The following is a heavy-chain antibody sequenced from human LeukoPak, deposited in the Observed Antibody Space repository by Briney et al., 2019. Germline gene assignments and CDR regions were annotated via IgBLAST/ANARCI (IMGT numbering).Heavy chain of an antibody. J-gene: IGHJ4*02. CDR1: GASVSSASY. CDR2: IYYSGST. Sequence: SETLSLTCTVSGASVSSASYWTWIRQPPGKGLEWIGYIYYSGSTNYNPSLKSRVTISVDTSKNQFSLKLSSVTAADTAVYYCAGDSSGYSPLDYWGQGTLVTVSS. V-gene: IGHV4-61*01. D-gene: IGHD3-22*01. CDR3: AGDSSGYSPLDY.